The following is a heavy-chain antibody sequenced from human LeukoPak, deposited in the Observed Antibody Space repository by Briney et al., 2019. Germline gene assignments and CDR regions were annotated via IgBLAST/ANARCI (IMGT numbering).Heavy chain of an antibody. CDR2: IRYDGSNK. Sequence: GGSLRLSCAASGFTFSNYGMHWVRQAPGKGLEWVAFIRYDGSNKYYADSVKGRFTISRDNSKNTLYLQMNSLRAEDTAVYYCATDSRVYCSGGSCYPRGQGTLVTVSS. V-gene: IGHV3-30*02. CDR1: GFTFSNYG. CDR3: ATDSRVYCSGGSCYP. J-gene: IGHJ5*02. D-gene: IGHD2-15*01.